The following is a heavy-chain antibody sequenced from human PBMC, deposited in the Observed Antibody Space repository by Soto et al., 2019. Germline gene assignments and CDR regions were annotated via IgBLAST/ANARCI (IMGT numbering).Heavy chain of an antibody. CDR3: ARRILSYYYGMHV. V-gene: IGHV3-11*01. J-gene: IGHJ6*02. CDR1: GFSFSDYY. D-gene: IGHD2-8*01. CDR2: ISSSGSTI. Sequence: GGSLRLSCAASGFSFSDYYMSWIRQAPGKGLEWVSYISSSGSTIYYADSVKGRFTIARDNAKNSLYLQMNSLRAEDTAVYYCARRILSYYYGMHVCGQGTTVTVSS.